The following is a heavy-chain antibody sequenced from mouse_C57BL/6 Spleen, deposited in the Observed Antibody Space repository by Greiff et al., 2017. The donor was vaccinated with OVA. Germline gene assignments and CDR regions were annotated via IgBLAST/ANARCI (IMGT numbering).Heavy chain of an antibody. Sequence: QVQLKESGPELVKPGASVKISCKASGYAFSSSWMNWVKQRPGKGLEWIGRIYPGDGDTNYNRKFKGKATLTADKSSSTAYMQLSSLTSEDSAVYFSATSGPWFAYWGQGTLVTVSA. CDR1: GYAFSSSW. V-gene: IGHV1-82*01. CDR3: ATSGPWFAY. J-gene: IGHJ3*01. CDR2: IYPGDGDT.